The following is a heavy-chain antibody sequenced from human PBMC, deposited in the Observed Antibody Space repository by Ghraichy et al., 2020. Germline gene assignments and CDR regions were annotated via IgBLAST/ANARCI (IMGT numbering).Heavy chain of an antibody. J-gene: IGHJ4*02. CDR2: TYYRSKWYN. CDR1: GDSVSSTSAA. Sequence: SQTLSLTCAISGDSVSSTSAAWSWIRQSPSRGLEWLGRTYYRSKWYNDYTVSVKSRITINPDTSKNQFSLQLNSVTPEDTAVYFCARSPNLMFGAGQSFDYWGQGTLVTVSS. D-gene: IGHD3-10*02. CDR3: ARSPNLMFGAGQSFDY. V-gene: IGHV6-1*01.